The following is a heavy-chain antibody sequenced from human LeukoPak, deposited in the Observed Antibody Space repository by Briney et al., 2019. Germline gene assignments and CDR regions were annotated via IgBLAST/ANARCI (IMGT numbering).Heavy chain of an antibody. V-gene: IGHV4-59*01. Sequence: SETLSLTCTVSGGSISNYYWSWIRQPPGKGLEGIGYIYYNGSTAYNPSLKCGVAISVDTSKNQFCLRLSSVTAADTAAYYCARAPAAGDYYGMDVWGQGTTVTVSS. D-gene: IGHD6-13*01. J-gene: IGHJ6*02. CDR1: GGSISNYY. CDR2: IYYNGST. CDR3: ARAPAAGDYYGMDV.